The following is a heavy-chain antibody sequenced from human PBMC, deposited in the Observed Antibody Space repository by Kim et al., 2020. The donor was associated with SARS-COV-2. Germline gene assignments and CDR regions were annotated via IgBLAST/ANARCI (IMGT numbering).Heavy chain of an antibody. D-gene: IGHD3-22*01. CDR3: ARDRGADYYDSSGYVFDP. J-gene: IGHJ5*02. V-gene: IGHV1-69*01. Sequence: QGRVTITADESTSTAYMELSSLRSEDTAVYYCARDRGADYYDSSGYVFDPWGQGTLVTVSS.